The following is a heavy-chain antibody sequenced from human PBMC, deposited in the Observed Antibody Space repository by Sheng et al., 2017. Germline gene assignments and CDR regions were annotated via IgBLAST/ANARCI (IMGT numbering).Heavy chain of an antibody. D-gene: IGHD3-9*01. J-gene: IGHJ4*02. V-gene: IGHV1-58*02. CDR3: ATPFRPNYDILTGYHKTYYFDY. CDR1: GFTFTSSA. Sequence: QMQLVQSGPEVKKPGTSVKVSCKASGFTFTSSAMQWVRQARGQRLEWIGWIVVGSGNTNYAQKFQERVTITRDMSTSTAYMELSSLRSEDTAVYYCATPFRPNYDILTGYHKTYYFDYWGQGTLVTVSS. CDR2: IVVGSGNT.